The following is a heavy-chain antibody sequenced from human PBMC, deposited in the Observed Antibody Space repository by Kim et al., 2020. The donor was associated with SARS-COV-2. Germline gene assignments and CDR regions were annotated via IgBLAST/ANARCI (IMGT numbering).Heavy chain of an antibody. CDR3: ARGRITGYSSSYYYFDY. V-gene: IGHV4-34*01. Sequence: SETLSLTCAVYGGSFSGYYWSWIRQPPGKGLEWIGEINHSGSTNYNPSLKSRVTISVDTSKNQFSLKLSSVTAADTAVYYCARGRITGYSSSYYYFDYWG. J-gene: IGHJ4*01. CDR2: INHSGST. D-gene: IGHD6-13*01. CDR1: GGSFSGYY.